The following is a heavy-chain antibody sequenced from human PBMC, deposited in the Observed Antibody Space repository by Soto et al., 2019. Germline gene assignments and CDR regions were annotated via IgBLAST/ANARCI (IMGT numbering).Heavy chain of an antibody. Sequence: GGSLRLSCAASGFTFDDYAMHWVRQAPGKGLEWVSGISWNSGSIGYADSVKGRFTISRDNAKNSLYLQMNSLRAEDTALYYCAKDMYWGSYRFFDYWGQGTLVTVSS. CDR3: AKDMYWGSYRFFDY. D-gene: IGHD3-16*02. CDR1: GFTFDDYA. J-gene: IGHJ4*02. V-gene: IGHV3-9*01. CDR2: ISWNSGSI.